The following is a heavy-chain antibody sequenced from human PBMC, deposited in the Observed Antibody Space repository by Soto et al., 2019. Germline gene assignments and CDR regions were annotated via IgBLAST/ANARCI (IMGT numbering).Heavy chain of an antibody. D-gene: IGHD2-2*02. V-gene: IGHV4-31*03. CDR2: IYYSGST. Sequence: QVQLQESGPGLVKPSQTLSLTCTVSGGSISSGGYYWSWIRQHPGKGLEWIGYIYYSGSTYYNPSLKSRVTISVDTSKNQFSLKLSSVTAADTAVYYCAREVVVVPAAILGGITGTTSWFDPWGQGTLVTVSS. CDR1: GGSISSGGYY. J-gene: IGHJ5*02. CDR3: AREVVVVPAAILGGITGTTSWFDP.